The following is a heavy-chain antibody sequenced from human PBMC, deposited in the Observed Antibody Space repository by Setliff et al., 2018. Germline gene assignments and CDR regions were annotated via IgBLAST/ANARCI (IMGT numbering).Heavy chain of an antibody. CDR3: ARGITSGGYWGQRFLYLDV. CDR2: VYYSGTA. Sequence: SETLSLTCTVSDDSISSRHYYWSWIRQPAGKGLEWIGYVYYSGTAYYNPSLKSRLTISLDTSKNQFSLRLNSMTAADTAVYYCARGITSGGYWGQRFLYLDVWGRGTTVTVSS. D-gene: IGHD3-22*01. CDR1: DDSISSRHYY. V-gene: IGHV4-61*10. J-gene: IGHJ6*03.